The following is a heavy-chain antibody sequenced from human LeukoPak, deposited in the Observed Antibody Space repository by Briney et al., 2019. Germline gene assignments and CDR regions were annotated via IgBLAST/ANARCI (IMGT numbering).Heavy chain of an antibody. J-gene: IGHJ4*02. CDR1: GDSISSYY. CDR2: IYYSGST. Sequence: SETLSLTCTVSGDSISSYYWSWIRQPPGKGLEWIGYIYYSGSTKYNPSLKSRVTMSVDTSKNQFSLKLSSVTAADTAVYYCARDVKQPGYYFDYWGQGTLVTVSS. CDR3: ARDVKQPGYYFDY. D-gene: IGHD6-13*01. V-gene: IGHV4-59*12.